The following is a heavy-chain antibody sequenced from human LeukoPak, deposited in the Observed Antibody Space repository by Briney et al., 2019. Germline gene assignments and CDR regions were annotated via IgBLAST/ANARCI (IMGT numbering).Heavy chain of an antibody. Sequence: ASVKVSCKASGYTFNNFDIDWIRQAPGQGLEWMGSMTPKSGDTDLAQKFQGRVTMTRDTSLNTAYLAVSSLTSDDTAVYYCARGHNYGSGESVARAYWGQGTLVIVSS. J-gene: IGHJ4*02. CDR2: MTPKSGDT. V-gene: IGHV1-8*02. CDR1: GYTFNNFD. CDR3: ARGHNYGSGESVARAY. D-gene: IGHD3-10*01.